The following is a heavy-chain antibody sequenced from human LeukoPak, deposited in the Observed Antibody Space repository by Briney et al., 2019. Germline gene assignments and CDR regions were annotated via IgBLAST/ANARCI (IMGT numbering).Heavy chain of an antibody. Sequence: QAGGSLRLSCEVSGFIFRNYWMDWIRQAPGRGLEWVANINQGGNEKYFVDSVKGRFTISRDNAKNSLYLQMNSLRAEDTAVYYCSRALEVWGKGTTVTVSS. J-gene: IGHJ6*04. CDR1: GFIFRNYW. CDR3: SRALEV. CDR2: INQGGNEK. V-gene: IGHV3-7*01.